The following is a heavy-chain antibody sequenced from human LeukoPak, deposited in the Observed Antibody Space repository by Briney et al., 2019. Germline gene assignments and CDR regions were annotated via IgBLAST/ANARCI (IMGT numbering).Heavy chain of an antibody. CDR3: AKDLKDSSGYYYPLWFDY. CDR2: ISYDGSNK. D-gene: IGHD3-22*01. V-gene: IGHV3-30*18. Sequence: GGSLRLSCAASGFTFSSYGMHWVRQAPGKGLEWVAVISYDGSNKYYADSVKGRFTISRDNSKNTLYLQMNSLRAEDTAVYYCAKDLKDSSGYYYPLWFDYWGQGTLVTVSS. CDR1: GFTFSSYG. J-gene: IGHJ4*02.